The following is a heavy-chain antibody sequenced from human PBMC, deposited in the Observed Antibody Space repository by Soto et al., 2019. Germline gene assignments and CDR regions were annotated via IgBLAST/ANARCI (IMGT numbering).Heavy chain of an antibody. J-gene: IGHJ4*02. V-gene: IGHV4-59*01. CDR2: IYYSGST. Sequence: SETLSLTCTVSGGSISSYYWSWIRQPPGKGLEWIGDIYYSGSTNYNPSLKSRVTISLDTSQNQFSLKLSSVTAADTAVYYCARDKTGRVGYTSRWYDYWGQGNLVTVX. CDR1: GGSISSYY. CDR3: ARDKTGRVGYTSRWYDY. D-gene: IGHD6-19*01.